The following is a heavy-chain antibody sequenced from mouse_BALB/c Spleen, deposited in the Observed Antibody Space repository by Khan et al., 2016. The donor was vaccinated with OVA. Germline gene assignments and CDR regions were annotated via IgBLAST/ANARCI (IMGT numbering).Heavy chain of an antibody. CDR2: IWGGGGT. Sequence: QVQLKESGPGLVAPSQSLSITCTVSGFSLSRYNIHWIRQPPGKSLEWLGMIWGGGGTDYNSTLKSRLSIRKDNSKSQVLLKLNSLQDDDTAMYYCARAYYRYDGYYAMDYWGQGTSVTVSS. CDR3: ARAYYRYDGYYAMDY. V-gene: IGHV2-6-4*01. CDR1: GFSLSRYN. D-gene: IGHD2-14*01. J-gene: IGHJ4*01.